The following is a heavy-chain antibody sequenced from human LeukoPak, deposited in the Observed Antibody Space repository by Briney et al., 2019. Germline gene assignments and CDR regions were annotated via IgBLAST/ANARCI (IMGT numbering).Heavy chain of an antibody. J-gene: IGHJ4*02. V-gene: IGHV4-59*08. D-gene: IGHD3-22*01. CDR1: GGSISSYY. Sequence: PSETLSLTCTVSGGSISSYYWSWIRQPPGKGLEWIGYIYYSGSTNYNPSLKSRVIISVDTSKNQFSLKLSSVTAADTAVYYCATLGEYYDSSGYYYNWGQGTLVTVSS. CDR2: IYYSGST. CDR3: ATLGEYYDSSGYYYN.